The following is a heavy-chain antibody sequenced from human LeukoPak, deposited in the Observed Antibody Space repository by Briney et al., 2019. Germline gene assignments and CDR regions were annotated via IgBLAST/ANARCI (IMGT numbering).Heavy chain of an antibody. J-gene: IGHJ4*02. CDR3: ARGTGYCSSTSCYVH. CDR1: GGTFSSYA. Sequence: SVKVSCKASGGTFSSYAISWVRQAPGQGLEWMGGIITIFGTANYEQKLQGRVTITTDESTRTAYMELSSLRSEDRAVYYCARGTGYCSSTSCYVHWGQGTLVTVSS. V-gene: IGHV1-69*05. CDR2: IITIFGTA. D-gene: IGHD2-2*01.